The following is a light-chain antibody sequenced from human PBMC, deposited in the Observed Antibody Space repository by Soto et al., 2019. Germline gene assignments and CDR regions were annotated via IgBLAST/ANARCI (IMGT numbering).Light chain of an antibody. J-gene: IGKJ4*01. CDR2: GAS. Sequence: EIVMTQSPATLSVSPGERVTLSCRASQSVTISLAWYQQKPGQAPTLLIYGASSRATGTPLRFSGSGSGTEFTLTISSLQSEDFAVYYCQQYHNWPVTFGGGTKVDIK. V-gene: IGKV3-15*01. CDR1: QSVTIS. CDR3: QQYHNWPVT.